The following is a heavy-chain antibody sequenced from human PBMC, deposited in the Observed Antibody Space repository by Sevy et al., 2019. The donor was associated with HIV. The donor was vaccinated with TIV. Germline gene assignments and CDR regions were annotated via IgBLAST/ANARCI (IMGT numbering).Heavy chain of an antibody. Sequence: ASVKVSCKASGYTFTGYYMHWVRQAPGQGLEWMGRINPNSGGTNYAQKFQGRVTMTRDTCISTAYMELSRLRSDDTAVYYCAREWELRRGAFDYWGQGTLVTVSS. V-gene: IGHV1-2*06. CDR2: INPNSGGT. CDR3: AREWELRRGAFDY. D-gene: IGHD1-26*01. CDR1: GYTFTGYY. J-gene: IGHJ4*02.